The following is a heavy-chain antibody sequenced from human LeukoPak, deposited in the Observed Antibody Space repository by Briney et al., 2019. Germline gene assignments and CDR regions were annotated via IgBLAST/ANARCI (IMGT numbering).Heavy chain of an antibody. CDR2: ISYDGSNK. CDR1: GSTFSSYA. V-gene: IGHV3-30-3*01. J-gene: IGHJ4*02. Sequence: PGGSLRLSCAASGSTFSSYAIFWVRQAPGKGLEWVAIISYDGSNKYYADSVKGRFTISRDNSKNMLYLQMNSLRSEDTAVYYCARGPSSYYESSGYSYYFDFWGQGTLVTVSS. CDR3: ARGPSSYYESSGYSYYFDF. D-gene: IGHD3-22*01.